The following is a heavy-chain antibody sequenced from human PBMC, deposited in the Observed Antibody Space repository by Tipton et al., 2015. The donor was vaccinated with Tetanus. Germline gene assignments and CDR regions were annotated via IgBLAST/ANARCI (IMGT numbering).Heavy chain of an antibody. Sequence: SLRLSCAASGFSFRSYWMHWVRQSPGKGLVWVSRIKSDGTKTTYADSVKGRFTISRDNAKNTLYLQMDNLRAEDTAVYYCARQDKRFVGYYDAMDVWGQGTTVIVSS. V-gene: IGHV3-74*03. D-gene: IGHD3-3*01. CDR2: IKSDGTKT. CDR1: GFSFRSYW. CDR3: ARQDKRFVGYYDAMDV. J-gene: IGHJ6*02.